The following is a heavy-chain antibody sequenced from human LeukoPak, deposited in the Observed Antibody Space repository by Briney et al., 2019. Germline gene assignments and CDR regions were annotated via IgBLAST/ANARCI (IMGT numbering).Heavy chain of an antibody. Sequence: ASVKVSCKVSGYTLTELSMHWVRQAPGKGLEWMGGFDPEDGETIYAQKFQGRVTMTEDTSTDTAYMELSSLRSEDTAVYYCATAPGIAAAGAAGYWGQGTLVNVSS. CDR1: GYTLTELS. CDR2: FDPEDGET. D-gene: IGHD6-13*01. J-gene: IGHJ4*02. V-gene: IGHV1-24*01. CDR3: ATAPGIAAAGAAGY.